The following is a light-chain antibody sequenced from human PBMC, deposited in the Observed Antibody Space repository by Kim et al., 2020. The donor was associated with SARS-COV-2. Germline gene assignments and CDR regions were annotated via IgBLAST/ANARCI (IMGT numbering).Light chain of an antibody. V-gene: IGKV1-9*01. Sequence: AAVGDRVTITCRASQDSSIFLAWYQQKPGTAPKLLIYGASTLQGGVPSRFSGSGSGTDFTLTISSLQPEDFATYYCQQGKTWPITFGQGTRLEIK. CDR2: GAS. CDR1: QDSSIF. CDR3: QQGKTWPIT. J-gene: IGKJ5*01.